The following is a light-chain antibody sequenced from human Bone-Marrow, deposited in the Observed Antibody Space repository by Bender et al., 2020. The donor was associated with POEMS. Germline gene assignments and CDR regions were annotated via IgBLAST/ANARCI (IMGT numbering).Light chain of an antibody. V-gene: IGLV2-14*03. CDR2: DVS. Sequence: QSALTQPASVSGSPGQSVTISCTGTSSDIGRFNYVSWYQQHPGKAPKLMIYDVSDRPSGVPNRFSASKSGTSASLAIRGLRFEDDADYYCAAWDDSLTAVLFGGGTKLTVL. J-gene: IGLJ3*02. CDR3: AAWDDSLTAVL. CDR1: SSDIGRFNY.